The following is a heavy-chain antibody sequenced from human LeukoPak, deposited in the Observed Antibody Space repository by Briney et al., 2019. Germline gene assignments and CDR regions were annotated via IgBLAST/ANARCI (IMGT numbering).Heavy chain of an antibody. D-gene: IGHD3-3*01. CDR1: GGSFSDYY. CDR2: INRFGTT. CDR3: ARGLVGVVIKPFYYYYYMDV. V-gene: IGHV4-34*01. Sequence: PSETLSLTCTVYGGSFSDYYWSWIRQVPGKGLEWIGKINRFGTTNYNPSLKSRVTISLDTSNNHFSLKPSSVTAADTAVYYCARGLVGVVIKPFYYYYYMDVWGNGATVTVSS. J-gene: IGHJ6*03.